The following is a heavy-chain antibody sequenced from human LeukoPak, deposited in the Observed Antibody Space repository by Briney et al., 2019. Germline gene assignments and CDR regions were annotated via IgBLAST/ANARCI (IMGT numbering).Heavy chain of an antibody. CDR1: GYTFTSYG. J-gene: IGHJ6*03. D-gene: IGHD3-22*01. CDR3: ARAINYYDSSGYYLYYYYYFFMDV. V-gene: IGHV1-18*01. CDR2: ISAYNGNT. Sequence: GASVKVSCKASGYTFTSYGISWVRQAPGQGVEWMGWISAYNGNTNYAQKLQGRVTITTDTTTSTAYMELRSLRSGDTAVYYCARAINYYDSSGYYLYYYYYFFMDVWGKGTTVTVSS.